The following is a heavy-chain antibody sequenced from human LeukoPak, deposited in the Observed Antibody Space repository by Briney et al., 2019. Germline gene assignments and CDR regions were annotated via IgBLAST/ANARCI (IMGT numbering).Heavy chain of an antibody. V-gene: IGHV4-59*08. CDR3: ARRGYCSGGSCYYYYGMDV. D-gene: IGHD2-15*01. CDR1: GGSISSYY. CDR2: IYYSGST. Sequence: PSETLSLTCTVSGGSISSYYWSWIRQPPGKGLEWIGYIYYSGSTNYNPSLNSRVTISVDTSKNQFSMKLSSVTAAETAVYYCARRGYCSGGSCYYYYGMDVWGQGTTVTVSS. J-gene: IGHJ6*02.